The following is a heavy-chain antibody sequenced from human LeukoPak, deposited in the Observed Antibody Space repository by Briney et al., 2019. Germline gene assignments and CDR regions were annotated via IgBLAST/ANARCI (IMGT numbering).Heavy chain of an antibody. CDR2: IIPILGIA. V-gene: IGHV1-69*02. Sequence: SVKVSCKASGGTFSSYTISWVRQAPGQGREWMGRIIPILGIANYAQKFQGRVTITADKSTSTAYMELSSLRSEDTAVYYCARSDCSSTSCYEQYYFDYWGQGTLVTVSS. CDR1: GGTFSSYT. D-gene: IGHD2-2*01. J-gene: IGHJ4*02. CDR3: ARSDCSSTSCYEQYYFDY.